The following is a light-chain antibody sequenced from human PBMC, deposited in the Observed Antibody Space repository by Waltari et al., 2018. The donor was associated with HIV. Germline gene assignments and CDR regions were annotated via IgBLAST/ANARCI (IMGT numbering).Light chain of an antibody. J-gene: IGKJ3*01. CDR1: PSFSSNS. V-gene: IGKV3-20*01. Sequence: EIVLTQSPGPLSLSPGDRATLSCRDSPSFSSNSLAWYQQKPGQTPRLLIYGASSRATGIPDRFSGSGAGTDFTLTISRLEPEDNAVYYCQQYGSSFFTFGPGTKVDIK. CDR3: QQYGSSFFT. CDR2: GAS.